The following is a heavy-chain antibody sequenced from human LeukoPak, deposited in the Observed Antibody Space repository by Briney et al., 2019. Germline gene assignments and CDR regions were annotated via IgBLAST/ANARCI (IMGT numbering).Heavy chain of an antibody. J-gene: IGHJ5*02. V-gene: IGHV4-59*12. CDR3: ARYGTTVTSTNWFDP. Sequence: SETLSLTCTVSGGSISRDYWSWIRQPPGKGLEWIGYIDYAGRTNYNPSLKSRVTISVDTSKNQFSLKLSSVTAADTAVYYCARYGTTVTSTNWFDPWGQGTLVTVSS. CDR2: IDYAGRT. CDR1: GGSISRDY. D-gene: IGHD4-17*01.